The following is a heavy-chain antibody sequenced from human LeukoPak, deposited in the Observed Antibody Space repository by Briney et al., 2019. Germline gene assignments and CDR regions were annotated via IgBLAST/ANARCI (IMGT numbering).Heavy chain of an antibody. V-gene: IGHV4-59*01. D-gene: IGHD6-19*01. CDR2: IYYSGST. Sequence: SETLSLTCTVSGGSISSYYWSWIRQPPGKGLEWIGYIYYSGSTNYNPSLKSRVTISVDTSKNQFSLKLGSVTAADTAVYYCARGGHSSAHLGDDFDYWGQGTLVTVSS. CDR3: ARGGHSSAHLGDDFDY. J-gene: IGHJ4*02. CDR1: GGSISSYY.